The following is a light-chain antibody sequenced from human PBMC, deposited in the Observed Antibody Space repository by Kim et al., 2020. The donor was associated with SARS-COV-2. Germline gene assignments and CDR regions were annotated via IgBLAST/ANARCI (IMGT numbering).Light chain of an antibody. V-gene: IGLV2-14*03. CDR3: SSYTSSNSLYV. J-gene: IGLJ1*01. CDR2: NVS. CDR1: GTDVGGYNY. Sequence: QAITISGTGTGTDVGGYNYVSWYQRRPGKAPKLLISNVSNRPSGISYRFSGSKSGNTASLTISGLQAEDEADYYCSSYTSSNSLYVFGGGTKVTVL.